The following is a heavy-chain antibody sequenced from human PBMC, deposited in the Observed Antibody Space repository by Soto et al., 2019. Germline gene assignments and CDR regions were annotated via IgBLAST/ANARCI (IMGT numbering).Heavy chain of an antibody. CDR1: GFTFSSYG. V-gene: IGHV3-30*03. J-gene: IGHJ1*01. D-gene: IGHD3-3*01. Sequence: GGSLRLSCAASGFTFSSYGMHWVRQAPGKGLEWVAVISYDGSNKYYADSVKGRFTISRDNSKNTLYLQMNSLRAEDTAVYYWASLNYVFGSGPSRFQHWGQGPLVTVSS. CDR2: ISYDGSNK. CDR3: ASLNYVFGSGPSRFQH.